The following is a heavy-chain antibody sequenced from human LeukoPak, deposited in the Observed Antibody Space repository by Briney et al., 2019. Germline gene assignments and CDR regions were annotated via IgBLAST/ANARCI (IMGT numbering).Heavy chain of an antibody. D-gene: IGHD2-2*01. J-gene: IGHJ6*03. Sequence: SVKVSCKASGGTFSSYAISWVRQAPGQGLEWMGGIIPIFGTANYAQKFQGRVTITTDESTSTAYMELSSLRSEDTALYYCARGNQLSYYYYYMDVWGKGTTVTVSS. CDR3: ARGNQLSYYYYYMDV. CDR1: GGTFSSYA. V-gene: IGHV1-69*05. CDR2: IIPIFGTA.